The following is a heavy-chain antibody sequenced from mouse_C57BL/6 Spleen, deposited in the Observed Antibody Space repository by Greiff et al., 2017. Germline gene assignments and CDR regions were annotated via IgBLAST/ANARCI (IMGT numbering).Heavy chain of an antibody. V-gene: IGHV1-52*01. J-gene: IGHJ1*03. CDR3: ARNPRNYYGSSYWYFDV. CDR1: GYTFTSYW. CDR2: IDPSDSET. Sequence: QVQLKQPGAELVRPGSSVKLSCKASGYTFTSYWMHWVKQRPIQGLEWIGNIDPSDSETHYNQKFKDKATLTVDKSSSTAYMQLSSLTSEDSAVYCCARNPRNYYGSSYWYFDVWGTGTTVTVSS. D-gene: IGHD1-1*01.